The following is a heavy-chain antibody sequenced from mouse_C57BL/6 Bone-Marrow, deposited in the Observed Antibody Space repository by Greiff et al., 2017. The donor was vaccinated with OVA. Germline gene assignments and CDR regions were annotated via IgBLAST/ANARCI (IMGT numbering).Heavy chain of an antibody. V-gene: IGHV1-4*01. CDR2: INPSSGYT. CDR1: GYTFTSYT. J-gene: IGHJ2*01. Sequence: QVQLQQSGAELARPGASVKMSCKASGYTFTSYTMHWVKQRPGQGLEWIGYINPSSGYTKYNQKFKDKATLTADKSSSTAYMQLSSLTSEDSAVYYCARLGIYYDDDEYYFDYWGQGTTLTVSS. D-gene: IGHD2-4*01. CDR3: ARLGIYYDDDEYYFDY.